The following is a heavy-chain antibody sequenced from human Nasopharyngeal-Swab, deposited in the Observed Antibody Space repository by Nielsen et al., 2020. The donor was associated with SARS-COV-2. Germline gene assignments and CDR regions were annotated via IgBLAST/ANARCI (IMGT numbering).Heavy chain of an antibody. Sequence: GGSLRLSCAASGFTFSSYWMHWVRQAPGKGLVWVSRVKSDGSSPGYADSVKGRFTVSRDNAKNTLYLQLNSLTADDSAMYYCARGGAAGLYYFDSWGRGTLATVSS. CDR3: ARGGAAGLYYFDS. D-gene: IGHD6-13*01. J-gene: IGHJ4*02. V-gene: IGHV3-74*01. CDR1: GFTFSSYW. CDR2: VKSDGSSP.